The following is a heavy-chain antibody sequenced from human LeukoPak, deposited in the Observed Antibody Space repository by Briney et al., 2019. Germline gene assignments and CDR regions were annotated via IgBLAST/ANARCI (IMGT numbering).Heavy chain of an antibody. CDR3: ARESGSSGVLGSYDSSGAFDI. Sequence: GGSLRLSCAASGFTFSSYAMHWVRQAPGKGLEWVAVISYDGSNKYYADSVKGRFTISRDNSKNTLYLQMNSLRAEDTAVYYCARESGSSGVLGSYDSSGAFDIWGQGTMVTVSS. J-gene: IGHJ3*02. V-gene: IGHV3-30-3*01. D-gene: IGHD3-22*01. CDR1: GFTFSSYA. CDR2: ISYDGSNK.